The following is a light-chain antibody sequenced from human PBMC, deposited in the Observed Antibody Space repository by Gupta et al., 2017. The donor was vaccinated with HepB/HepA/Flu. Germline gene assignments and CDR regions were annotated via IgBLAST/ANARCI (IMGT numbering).Light chain of an antibody. CDR2: EVS. J-gene: IGLJ2*01. Sequence: SALTQPPSAPGSPGQSVTTPCTGTSSDIGGYNYVSWYQQHQGKAPKLLIYEVSKRPAGVPDRFSGSKSGSTASLTVSGLQGEDEAEYYCSSYAGSNNLIFGGGTKVTL. CDR3: SSYAGSNNLI. CDR1: SSDIGGYNY. V-gene: IGLV2-8*01.